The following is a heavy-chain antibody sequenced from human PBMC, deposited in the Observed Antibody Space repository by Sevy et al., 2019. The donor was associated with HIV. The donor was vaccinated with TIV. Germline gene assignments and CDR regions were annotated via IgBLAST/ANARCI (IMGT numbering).Heavy chain of an antibody. CDR3: ATDVDTAMVYSDAFDI. V-gene: IGHV3-23*01. Sequence: GGSLRFSCAASGFTFSSYAMSWVRQAPGRGLEWVSAISGVGGSTYYADSVKGRFTISRDNSKKTLYRQMNSLRAEDTAVYYCATDVDTAMVYSDAFDIWGQGTMVTVSS. J-gene: IGHJ3*02. CDR2: ISGVGGST. D-gene: IGHD5-18*01. CDR1: GFTFSSYA.